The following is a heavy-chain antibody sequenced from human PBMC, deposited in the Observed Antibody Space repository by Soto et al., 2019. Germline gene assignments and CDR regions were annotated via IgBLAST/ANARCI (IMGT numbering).Heavy chain of an antibody. Sequence: EVQLVESGGGLVQPGGSLRLSCAASGFTFSSYSMNWVRQAPGKGLEWVSYISSSSSTIYYADSVKGRFTISRDNAKNTLYQQLNSLRDEDTAVYYWASGKDYDEGGYWGKGPLVTVSS. CDR1: GFTFSSYS. J-gene: IGHJ4*02. CDR3: ASGKDYDEGGY. CDR2: ISSSSSTI. V-gene: IGHV3-48*02. D-gene: IGHD4-17*01.